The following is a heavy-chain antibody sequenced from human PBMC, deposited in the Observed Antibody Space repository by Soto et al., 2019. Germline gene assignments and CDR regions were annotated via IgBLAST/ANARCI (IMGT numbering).Heavy chain of an antibody. D-gene: IGHD1-26*01. CDR2: IYYSGST. CDR3: ARVQSRSYALYYYEY. CDR1: GGSTSGYY. Sequence: SETSLTCTVSGGSTSGYYWSWIRQFPGQGLEWIGYIYYSGSTNYNPSLKSRVTISVDRSKNQFSLKLSSVTAGDTAVYFCARVQSRSYALYYYEYWGQGALVTVSS. V-gene: IGHV4-59*01. J-gene: IGHJ4*02.